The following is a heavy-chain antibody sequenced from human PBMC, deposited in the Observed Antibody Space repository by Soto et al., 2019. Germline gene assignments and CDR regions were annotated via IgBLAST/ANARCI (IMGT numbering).Heavy chain of an antibody. CDR2: IDPRSGVT. CDR3: ATDDYGIFPY. CDR1: GYPFTTYY. D-gene: IGHD3-10*01. Sequence: HVQLVQSGTEVKKPGASVRVSCMGSGYPFTTYYIHWVRQAPGQGLEWMGWIDPRSGVTVYEQKCQGRVTMTRDTSISTVYMDLSGLTSDDTALYYCATDDYGIFPYWGQGSLVTVSS. J-gene: IGHJ4*02. V-gene: IGHV1-2*02.